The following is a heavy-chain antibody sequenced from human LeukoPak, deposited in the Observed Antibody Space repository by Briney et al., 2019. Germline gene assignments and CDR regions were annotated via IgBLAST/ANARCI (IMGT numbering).Heavy chain of an antibody. D-gene: IGHD3-10*01. J-gene: IGHJ4*02. CDR3: ARGRGSGVYYFDY. CDR1: GFTFSNYA. CDR2: ITGGGGST. V-gene: IGHV3-23*01. Sequence: GGSLRLSCAASGFTFSNYAMSWVRQAPGKGLEWVSTITGGGGSTYYADSVKGRVTISRDNSKNTLYLQMNSLRAEDTAVYYCARGRGSGVYYFDYWGQGTLVTVSS.